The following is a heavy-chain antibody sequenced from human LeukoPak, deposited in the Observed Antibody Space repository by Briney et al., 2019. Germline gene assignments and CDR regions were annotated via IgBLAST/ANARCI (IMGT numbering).Heavy chain of an antibody. V-gene: IGHV4-34*01. Sequence: SSETLSLTCAVYGGSFSGYYWSWIRQPPGKGLEWIGEINDSGSTNYNPSLKSRVTISVDTSKNQFSLKLSSVTAADTAVYYCARAPRRITMIVVVITTYFDYWGQGTLVTVSS. CDR2: INDSGST. D-gene: IGHD3-22*01. CDR1: GGSFSGYY. J-gene: IGHJ4*02. CDR3: ARAPRRITMIVVVITTYFDY.